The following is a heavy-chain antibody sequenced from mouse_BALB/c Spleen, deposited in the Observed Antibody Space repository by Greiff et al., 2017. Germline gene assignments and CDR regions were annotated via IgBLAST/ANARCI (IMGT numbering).Heavy chain of an antibody. D-gene: IGHD1-1*01. J-gene: IGHJ3*01. Sequence: VQLQQSGPGLVKPSQSLSLTCTVTGYSITSDYAWNWIRQFPGNKLEWMGYISYSGSTSYNPSLKSRISITRDTSKNQFFLQLNSVTTEDTATYYCATHYGSSPWFAYWGQGTLVTVSA. CDR3: ATHYGSSPWFAY. CDR1: GYSITSDYA. V-gene: IGHV3-2*02. CDR2: ISYSGST.